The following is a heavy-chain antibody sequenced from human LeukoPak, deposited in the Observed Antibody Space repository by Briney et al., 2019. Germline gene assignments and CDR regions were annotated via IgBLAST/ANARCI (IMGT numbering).Heavy chain of an antibody. CDR2: IGTGVVDT. J-gene: IGHJ4*02. CDR1: GFTFSSHA. D-gene: IGHD6-13*01. CDR3: AKRVAAAGRTYYFDY. Sequence: PGGSLRLSCAASGFTFSSHAMSWVRQAPGKGLEWVSVIGTGVVDTYHADSVKGRFTISRDNSKNTVYLQLNSLRAEDTAVYYCAKRVAAAGRTYYFDYWGQGTLVIVSS. V-gene: IGHV3-23*01.